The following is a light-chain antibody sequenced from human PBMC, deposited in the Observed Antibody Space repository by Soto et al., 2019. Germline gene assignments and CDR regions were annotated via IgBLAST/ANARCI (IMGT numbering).Light chain of an antibody. J-gene: IGLJ3*02. CDR3: GTWDSALSLWL. V-gene: IGLV1-51*01. CDR1: GSNTGNNF. CDR2: DTD. Sequence: SVLTQPPSVSAAPGQKVTISCSGGGSNTGNNFVSWYQQFPETAPKLLIYDTDKRPSGIPDRFSGSKSGTSATLGITRLQTGDEADYYCGTWDSALSLWLFGGGTKLTVL.